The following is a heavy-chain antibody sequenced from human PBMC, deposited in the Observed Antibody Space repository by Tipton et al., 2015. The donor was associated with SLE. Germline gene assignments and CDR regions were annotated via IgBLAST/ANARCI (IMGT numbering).Heavy chain of an antibody. J-gene: IGHJ4*02. V-gene: IGHV4-59*01. Sequence: LRLSCAASGFTFDDYAMHWVRQAPGKGLEWIGYIYYSGSTNYNPSLKSRVTISVDTSKNQFSLKLSSVTAADTAVYYCAGLNWNPVEEAGDYWGQGTLVTVSS. D-gene: IGHD1-1*01. CDR3: AGLNWNPVEEAGDY. CDR1: GFTFDDYA. CDR2: IYYSGST.